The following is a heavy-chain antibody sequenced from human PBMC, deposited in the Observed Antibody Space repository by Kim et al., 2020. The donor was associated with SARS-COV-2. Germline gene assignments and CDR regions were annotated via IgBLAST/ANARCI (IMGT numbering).Heavy chain of an antibody. J-gene: IGHJ4*02. Sequence: YSPDTVKGPFTTPRDNSKNTVYLQCNSLRAEDTAVYYCAKIEVIIAATTDYWGQGTLVTVSS. CDR3: AKIEVIIAATTDY. D-gene: IGHD3-10*01. V-gene: IGHV3-23*01.